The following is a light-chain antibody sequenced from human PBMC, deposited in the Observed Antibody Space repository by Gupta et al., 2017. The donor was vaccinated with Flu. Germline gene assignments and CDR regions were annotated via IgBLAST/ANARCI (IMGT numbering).Light chain of an antibody. V-gene: IGKV3-20*01. Sequence: GTLSLSPGERATLSCRASQRISNIYLAWYQQKPGQAPRLLIFGASSRATGIPDRFSGSGSGTDFTLTISRLEPEDFAVYYCQQYASLPLTFGGGTKVEIK. CDR3: QQYASLPLT. CDR2: GAS. CDR1: QRISNIY. J-gene: IGKJ4*01.